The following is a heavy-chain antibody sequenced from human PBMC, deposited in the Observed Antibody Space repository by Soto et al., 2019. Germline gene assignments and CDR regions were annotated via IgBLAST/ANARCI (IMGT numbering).Heavy chain of an antibody. CDR2: IDPGDSYI. CDR1: GYRFSNYW. D-gene: IGHD6-19*01. Sequence: PGESLKISCQVSGYRFSNYWIAWVRQVPGRGLEWMGRIDPGDSYINYGPSFQGHVIISADKSSGTAYLQWSSLKASDTAIYYCARHEDKGLVHGMDVWGQGTTVTVSS. J-gene: IGHJ6*02. V-gene: IGHV5-10-1*01. CDR3: ARHEDKGLVHGMDV.